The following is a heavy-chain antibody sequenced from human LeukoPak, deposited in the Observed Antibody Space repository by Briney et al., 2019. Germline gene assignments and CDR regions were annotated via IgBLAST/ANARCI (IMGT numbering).Heavy chain of an antibody. CDR2: ISSSGTTI. D-gene: IGHD3-10*01. CDR1: GFTFSSYA. J-gene: IGHJ3*02. CDR3: ARVWFGELHI. V-gene: IGHV3-48*03. Sequence: PGGSLRLSCAASGFTFSSYAMNWVPQVPGKGLEWVSYISSSGTTIYYADSVKGRFTISRDNAKNSLFQQMNSLRAEDTAVYYCARVWFGELHIWGQGTMVTVSS.